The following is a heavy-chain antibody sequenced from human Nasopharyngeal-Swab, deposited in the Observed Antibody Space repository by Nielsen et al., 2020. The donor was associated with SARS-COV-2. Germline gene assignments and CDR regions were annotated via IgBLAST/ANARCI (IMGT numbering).Heavy chain of an antibody. CDR3: ARGGLSFPPDGLDV. J-gene: IGHJ6*02. D-gene: IGHD3-3*02. Sequence: ASVKVSCKASGYTFTSYDINWVRQAPGQGLEWMGWMNPNSGNTGYAQKFQGRVTMTRNTSISTAYMELSSLRSEDTAVYYCARGGLSFPPDGLDVWGQGTTVTVSS. CDR1: GYTFTSYD. V-gene: IGHV1-8*01. CDR2: MNPNSGNT.